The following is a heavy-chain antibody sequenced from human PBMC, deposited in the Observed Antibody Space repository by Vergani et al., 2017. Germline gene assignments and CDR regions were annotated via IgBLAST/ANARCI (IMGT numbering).Heavy chain of an antibody. D-gene: IGHD3-22*01. CDR1: GGSFSGYY. Sequence: QVQLQQWGAGLLKPSETLSLTCAGYGGSFSGYYWSWIRHPPGKGLEWIGEINHSGSTNSNPSLKSRVTISVDTSTNQFSLKLSSVTAADTAVYYCARAYYYDSSGDDAFDIWGQGTMVTVSS. CDR2: INHSGST. V-gene: IGHV4-34*01. CDR3: ARAYYYDSSGDDAFDI. J-gene: IGHJ3*02.